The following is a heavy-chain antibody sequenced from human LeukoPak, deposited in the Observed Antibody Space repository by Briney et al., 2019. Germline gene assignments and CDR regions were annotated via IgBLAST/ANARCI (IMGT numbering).Heavy chain of an antibody. CDR3: AKGGNRGSYRLDY. D-gene: IGHD1-26*01. J-gene: IGHJ4*02. CDR2: IRHYGSNI. V-gene: IGHV3-30*02. CDR1: GFTFRNYA. Sequence: GGALRLFCAALGFTFRNYAMHWVRPAPGKGPGGVAFIRHYGSNIDYADSVKGRFAISRDNSKNTLYLPMNSLRAEDTAVYYCAKGGNRGSYRLDYWGQGTLVTVSS.